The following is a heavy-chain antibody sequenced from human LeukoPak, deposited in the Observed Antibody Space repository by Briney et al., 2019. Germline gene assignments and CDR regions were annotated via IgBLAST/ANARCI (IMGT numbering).Heavy chain of an antibody. CDR2: VNTRSGTI. CDR3: ARVPYGSSPHFDY. Sequence: GGSLRLSCVASGFTFSTYSMNWVRQAPGKGLEWIAYVNTRSGTISYTDSVKGRFTVSADIAKNSVHLQMNSLRAEDTAVYYCARVPYGSSPHFDYWGQGTLVTVSS. J-gene: IGHJ4*02. D-gene: IGHD2-2*03. V-gene: IGHV3-48*01. CDR1: GFTFSTYS.